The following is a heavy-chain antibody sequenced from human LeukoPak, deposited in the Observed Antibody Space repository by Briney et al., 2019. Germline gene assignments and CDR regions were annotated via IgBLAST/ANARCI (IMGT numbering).Heavy chain of an antibody. V-gene: IGHV4-34*01. CDR2: INHSGST. CDR1: GGSFSGYY. D-gene: IGHD6-19*01. J-gene: IGHJ4*02. Sequence: ETLSLTCAVYGGSFSGYYWSWIRQPPGKGLEWIGEINHSGSTNYNPSLKSRVTISVDTSKNQFSLKLSSVTAADTAVYYCASQQWLVAIFDYWGQGTLVTVSS. CDR3: ASQQWLVAIFDY.